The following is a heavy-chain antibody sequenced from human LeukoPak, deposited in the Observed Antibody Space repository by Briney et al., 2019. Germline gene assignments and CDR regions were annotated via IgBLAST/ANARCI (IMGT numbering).Heavy chain of an antibody. Sequence: SGTLSLTCTVSGDSISSGSDYWGWIRQPPGQGLEWIGSIYYTGSTYSNPSLKSRVTISVDTSKNQFSLKLSSVTAADTAVYYCARHVNGQAALRLDPWGQGTLVTVSS. CDR1: GDSISSGSDY. D-gene: IGHD6-13*01. V-gene: IGHV4-39*01. CDR3: ARHVNGQAALRLDP. J-gene: IGHJ5*02. CDR2: IYYTGST.